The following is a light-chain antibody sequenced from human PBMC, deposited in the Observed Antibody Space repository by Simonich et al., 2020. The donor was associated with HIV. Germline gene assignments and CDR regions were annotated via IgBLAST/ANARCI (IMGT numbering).Light chain of an antibody. J-gene: IGKJ1*01. CDR1: QGISNS. Sequence: DIQMTQSPSSLSASVGDRVTITCRANQGISNSLAWYQQKPGKAPKLLLYAASRLERGVPFRFSGSGSGTDYTLTISNLQPEDFGTYYCQQYDNLPWTFGQGTKVEIK. V-gene: IGKV1-NL1*01. CDR3: QQYDNLPWT. CDR2: AAS.